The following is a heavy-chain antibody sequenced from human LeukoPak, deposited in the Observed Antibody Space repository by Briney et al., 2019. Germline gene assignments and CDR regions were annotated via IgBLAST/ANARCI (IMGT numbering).Heavy chain of an antibody. CDR2: ISGSGLST. V-gene: IGHV3-23*01. CDR1: GFTFSNFA. Sequence: PGGSLRLSCVASGFTFSNFAISWVRQAPGKGLEWVSAISGSGLSTYYADSVKGRFTISRDNSKNTVYLQMNGLSAEDTAVYYCAKRGGFDSSGYYQPPEDYWGQGTLVTVSS. J-gene: IGHJ4*02. CDR3: AKRGGFDSSGYYQPPEDY. D-gene: IGHD3-22*01.